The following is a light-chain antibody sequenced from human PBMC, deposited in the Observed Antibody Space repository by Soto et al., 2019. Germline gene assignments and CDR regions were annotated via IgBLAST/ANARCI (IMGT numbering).Light chain of an antibody. CDR1: ESVSSY. J-gene: IGKJ1*01. V-gene: IGKV3-11*01. Sequence: EFVLTQSPGTLSLSPGERATLSCRASESVSSYLAWYQQKPGQAPRLLIYDASNRATGIPARFSGSGSGTDFTLTISSLEPEDFAVYYCQQRSNWPPWTFGQGTKV. CDR2: DAS. CDR3: QQRSNWPPWT.